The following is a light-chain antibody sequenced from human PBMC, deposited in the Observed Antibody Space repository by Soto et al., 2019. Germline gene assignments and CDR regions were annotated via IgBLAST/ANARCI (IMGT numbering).Light chain of an antibody. Sequence: QSVLTQPASVSGSPGQWITISCTGTSSDVGGYKYVSWYQQHPGTAPKLMLYDIRNRPSGVSNRFSGSKSGNTASLTISGLQTEDEADYYCSSYTSSLTRVFGTGTKLTVL. CDR1: SSDVGGYKY. CDR2: DIR. J-gene: IGLJ1*01. CDR3: SSYTSSLTRV. V-gene: IGLV2-14*03.